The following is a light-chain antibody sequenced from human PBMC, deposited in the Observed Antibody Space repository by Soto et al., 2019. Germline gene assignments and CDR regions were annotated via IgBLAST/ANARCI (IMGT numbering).Light chain of an antibody. J-gene: IGLJ3*02. V-gene: IGLV2-8*01. CDR2: EVN. Sequence: QSALTQPPSASGSPGQSVTISCTGTSSDVGAYNPVSWYQQHPGKAPRLMIYEVNKRPSGVPDRFSGSKSGNMASLTVSGLQAEDEADYYCNSHGGSNNFWVFGGGTKVTVL. CDR1: SSDVGAYNP. CDR3: NSHGGSNNFWV.